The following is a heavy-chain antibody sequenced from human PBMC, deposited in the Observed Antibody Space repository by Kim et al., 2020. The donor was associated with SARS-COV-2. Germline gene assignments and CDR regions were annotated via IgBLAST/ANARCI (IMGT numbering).Heavy chain of an antibody. CDR3: AKDVKSSSGFGYFDL. J-gene: IGHJ2*01. V-gene: IGHV3-9*01. Sequence: DSVKGRFTISRDNAKNSLYLQMNSLRAEDTALYYCAKDVKSSSGFGYFDLWGRGTLVTVSS. D-gene: IGHD6-19*01.